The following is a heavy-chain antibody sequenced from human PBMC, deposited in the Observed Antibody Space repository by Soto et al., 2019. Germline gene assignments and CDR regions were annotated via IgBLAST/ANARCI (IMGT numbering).Heavy chain of an antibody. J-gene: IGHJ4*02. CDR2: ISQNEIDK. CDR1: GFTLRNYA. D-gene: IGHD3-22*01. V-gene: IGHV3-30-3*01. Sequence: QVQLVESGGAVVQPGRSLRLSCAVSGFTLRNYAMHWVRQAPGKGLEWVALISQNEIDKPSPDSVKGRFTTSRDSYTNTLYLQMNSLRPEDTAVYHCARAVYYDGSGYRLSGIAYWGQGTLVVVSS. CDR3: ARAVYYDGSGYRLSGIAY.